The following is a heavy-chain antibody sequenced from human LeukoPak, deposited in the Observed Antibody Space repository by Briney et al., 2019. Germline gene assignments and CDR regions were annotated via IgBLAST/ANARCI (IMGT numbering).Heavy chain of an antibody. CDR1: GGSISSSSYY. Sequence: PSETLSLTCTVSGGSISSSSYYWGWIRQPPGKGLEWIGSIYYSGSTYYNPSLKSRVTISVDTSKNQFSLKLSSVTAADTAVYYCARDRYYYGSGIFAWFDPWGQGTLVTVSS. J-gene: IGHJ5*02. D-gene: IGHD3-10*01. CDR2: IYYSGST. V-gene: IGHV4-39*07. CDR3: ARDRYYYGSGIFAWFDP.